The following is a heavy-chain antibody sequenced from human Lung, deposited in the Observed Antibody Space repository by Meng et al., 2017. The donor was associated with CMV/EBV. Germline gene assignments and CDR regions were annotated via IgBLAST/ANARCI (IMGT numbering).Heavy chain of an antibody. V-gene: IGHV3-11*06. J-gene: IGHJ4*02. CDR1: GFTFSDYY. CDR3: ARRLGGYSYGYIFDY. CDR2: ISSSSSYT. D-gene: IGHD5-18*01. Sequence: QVQLVEXXXXXVKPGGXXXVSCXXSGFTFSDYYMSWIRQAPGKGLEWVSYISSSSSYTNYADSVKGRFTISRDNAKNSLYLQMNSLRAEDTAVYYCARRLGGYSYGYIFDYWGQGTLVTVSS.